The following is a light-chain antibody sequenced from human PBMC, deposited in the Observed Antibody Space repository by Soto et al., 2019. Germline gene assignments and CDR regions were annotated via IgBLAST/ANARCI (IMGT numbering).Light chain of an antibody. Sequence: VMTQSPFTLSTSAGDIATISCWASQTLSSRHLAWYQQKPGQAPRLLIYGSSSRATDIPDRFSGSGSGTDFTLTISTLKPEDLAIYYCQQYGYSRTFGQGTKVDI. CDR1: QTLSSRH. V-gene: IGKV3-20*01. CDR3: QQYGYSRT. J-gene: IGKJ1*01. CDR2: GSS.